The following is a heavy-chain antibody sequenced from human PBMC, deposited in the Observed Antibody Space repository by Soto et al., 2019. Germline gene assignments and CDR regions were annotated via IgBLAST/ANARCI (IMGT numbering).Heavy chain of an antibody. CDR3: ARGVGGYYYYGMDV. V-gene: IGHV3-30-3*01. Sequence: QVQLVESGGGVVQPGRSLRLSCAASGFTFSSYAMHWVRQAPGKGLEWVAVISYAGSNKYYADSVKGRFTISRDNSKNTLYLQMNSLRAEDTAVYYCARGVGGYYYYGMDVWGQGTTVTVSS. J-gene: IGHJ6*02. CDR2: ISYAGSNK. CDR1: GFTFSSYA.